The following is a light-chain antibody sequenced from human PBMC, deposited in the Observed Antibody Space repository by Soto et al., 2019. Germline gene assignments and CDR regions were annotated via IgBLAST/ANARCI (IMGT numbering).Light chain of an antibody. CDR1: SSDVGSYNR. J-gene: IGLJ2*01. Sequence: QSALTQPPSVSGSPGQSVTISCTGTSSDVGSYNRVSWYQQPPGTAPKLMIYEVNVRPSGVPDRFSGSKSGNTASLTISGLQAEDEGDYYCTSYTTSSTVVFGGGTQLTVL. CDR3: TSYTTSSTVV. CDR2: EVN. V-gene: IGLV2-18*02.